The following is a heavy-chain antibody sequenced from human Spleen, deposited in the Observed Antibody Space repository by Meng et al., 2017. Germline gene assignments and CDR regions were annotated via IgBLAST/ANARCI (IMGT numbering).Heavy chain of an antibody. D-gene: IGHD3-10*01. J-gene: IGHJ4*02. CDR3: ARIYNGSGSYFLDY. Sequence: GSLRLSCTVSGGPIRSSSYFWGWIRQPPGKGLEWIGYIYYSGSTNYNPSLKSRVTISVDTSKNQFSLKLSSVTAADTAVYYCARIYNGSGSYFLDYWGQGTLVTVSS. V-gene: IGHV4-61*05. CDR1: GGPIRSSSYF. CDR2: IYYSGST.